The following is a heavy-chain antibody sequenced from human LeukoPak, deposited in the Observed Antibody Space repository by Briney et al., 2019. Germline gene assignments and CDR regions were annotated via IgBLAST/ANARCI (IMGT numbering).Heavy chain of an antibody. Sequence: PSETLSLTCAVYGGSFSGYYWSWIRQPPGKGLEWIGEINHSGSTNYNPSLKSRVTISVDTSKNQFSLKLSSVTAADTAVYYCARIRYSYGSEFDYWGQGTLVTVSS. D-gene: IGHD5-18*01. CDR3: ARIRYSYGSEFDY. V-gene: IGHV4-34*01. CDR1: GGSFSGYY. J-gene: IGHJ4*02. CDR2: INHSGST.